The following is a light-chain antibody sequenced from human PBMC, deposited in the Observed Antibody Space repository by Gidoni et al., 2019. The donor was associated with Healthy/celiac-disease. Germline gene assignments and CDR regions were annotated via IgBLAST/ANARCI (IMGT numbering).Light chain of an antibody. J-gene: IGKJ1*01. CDR1: QSVSSSY. CDR3: QQYGSSPPWT. CDR2: GAS. V-gene: IGKV3-20*01. Sequence: EIVLTKYPGTLSLSPGERATLSCRASQSVSSSYLAWYQQKPGQAPRLLIYGASSRATGSPDRFSGSGSGTDFTLTISRLEPEDFAVYYCQQYGSSPPWTFGQGTKVEIK.